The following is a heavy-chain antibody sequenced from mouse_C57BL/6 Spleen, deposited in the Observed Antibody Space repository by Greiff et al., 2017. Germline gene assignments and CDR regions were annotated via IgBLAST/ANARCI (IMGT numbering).Heavy chain of an antibody. D-gene: IGHD2-1*01. CDR3: ARSVMVTSSWFAY. V-gene: IGHV1-81*01. Sequence: QVQLKESGAELARPGASVKLSCKASGYTFTSYGISWVKQRTGQGLEWIGEIYPRSGNTYYNEKFKGKATLTADKSSSTAYMELRSLTSEDSAVYFCARSVMVTSSWFAYWGQGTLVTVSA. CDR2: IYPRSGNT. CDR1: GYTFTSYG. J-gene: IGHJ3*01.